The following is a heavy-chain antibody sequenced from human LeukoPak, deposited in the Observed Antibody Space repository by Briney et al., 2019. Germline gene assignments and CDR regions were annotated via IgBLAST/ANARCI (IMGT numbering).Heavy chain of an antibody. D-gene: IGHD3-10*01. CDR2: ISSNGGST. CDR1: GFTFDDYG. V-gene: IGHV3-64*01. J-gene: IGHJ3*02. Sequence: PGGSLRLSCAASGFTFDDYGMSWVRQAPGKGLEYVSAISSNGGSTYYANSVKGRFTVSRDNSKNTLYLQMGSLRAEDMAVYYCARVQNRGSLVSDGFDIWGQGTMVTVSS. CDR3: ARVQNRGSLVSDGFDI.